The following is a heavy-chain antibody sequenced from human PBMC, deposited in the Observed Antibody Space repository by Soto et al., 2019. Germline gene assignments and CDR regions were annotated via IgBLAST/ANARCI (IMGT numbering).Heavy chain of an antibody. V-gene: IGHV3-23*01. CDR3: AKGLAVYYFDC. Sequence: EVQLLESGGGLVQPGGSLRLSCAASGFTFSSCAMSWVRQAPGKGLEWVSGISASGGTTYYADSVKGRFTISRDNSRDTLYLQINSLRVEDTAVYYCAKGLAVYYFDCWGQGTLITVSS. CDR1: GFTFSSCA. J-gene: IGHJ4*02. CDR2: ISASGGTT.